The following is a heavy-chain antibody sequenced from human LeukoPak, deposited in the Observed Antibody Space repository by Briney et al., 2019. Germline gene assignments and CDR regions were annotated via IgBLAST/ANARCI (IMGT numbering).Heavy chain of an antibody. Sequence: GASVKVSFKASGYTFTSYGISWVRQAPGQGLEWTGWVSTHNGYTKYAQKFQGRVTTTTDTSTSTAYMELGSLRSDDTAVYYCARGLGIISCCESLNWFDPWGQGTLVSVSS. D-gene: IGHD3-16*01. CDR3: ARGLGIISCCESLNWFDP. CDR1: GYTFTSYG. J-gene: IGHJ5*02. CDR2: VSTHNGYT. V-gene: IGHV1-18*01.